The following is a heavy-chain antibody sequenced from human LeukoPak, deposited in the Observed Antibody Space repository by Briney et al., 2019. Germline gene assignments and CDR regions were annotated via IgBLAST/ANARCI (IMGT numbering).Heavy chain of an antibody. J-gene: IGHJ4*02. V-gene: IGHV4-59*03. CDR2: MYYTGST. CDR3: AAVVVSGTPYFDY. CDR1: GGSIRRYY. Sequence: SETLSLTCTVSGGSIRRYYWTWIRQPPGKGLEWIGYMYYTGSTKYNPSLKSRVSISVDTSKNQFSLTLTCVTAADTAVYYCAAVVVSGTPYFDYSGQGTLVTVSS. D-gene: IGHD2-21*02.